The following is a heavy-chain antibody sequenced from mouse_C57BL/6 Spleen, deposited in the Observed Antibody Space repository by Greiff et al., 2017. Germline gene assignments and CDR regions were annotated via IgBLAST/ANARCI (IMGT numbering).Heavy chain of an antibody. J-gene: IGHJ2*01. CDR3: TRSLYYCRYYFDY. CDR1: GFNIKDDY. CDR2: IDPENGDT. Sequence: VQLQQSGAELVRPGASVKLSCTASGFNIKDDYMHWVKQRPEQGLEWIGWIDPENGDTEYASKFQGKATITADTSSNTAYLQLSSLTSEDTAVYYCTRSLYYCRYYFDYWGQGTTLTVSS. D-gene: IGHD1-1*01. V-gene: IGHV14-4*01.